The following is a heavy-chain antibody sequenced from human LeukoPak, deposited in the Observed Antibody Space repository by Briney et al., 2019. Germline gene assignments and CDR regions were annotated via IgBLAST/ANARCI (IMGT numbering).Heavy chain of an antibody. CDR3: AKDRYSSGWYLGYFDY. D-gene: IGHD6-19*01. V-gene: IGHV3-30*18. Sequence: GRSLRLSCAASGFTFSSYGMHWVRQAPGKGLEWVAVISYDGSNKYYADSVKGRFTISRDNSKNTLYLQVNSLRAEDTAVYYCAKDRYSSGWYLGYFDYWGQGTLVTVSS. J-gene: IGHJ4*02. CDR2: ISYDGSNK. CDR1: GFTFSSYG.